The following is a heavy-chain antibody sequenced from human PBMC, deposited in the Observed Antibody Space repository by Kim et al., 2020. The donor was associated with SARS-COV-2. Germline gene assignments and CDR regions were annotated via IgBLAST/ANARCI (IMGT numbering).Heavy chain of an antibody. V-gene: IGHV3-48*03. CDR2: ISSSGSTI. CDR1: GFTFSSYE. Sequence: GGSLRLSCAASGFTFSSYEMNWVRQAPGKGLEWVSYISSSGSTIYYADSVKGRFTISRDNAKNSLYLQMNSLRAEDTAVYYCARGLGSGWYRSPVMDVWGQGTTVTVSS. D-gene: IGHD6-19*01. CDR3: ARGLGSGWYRSPVMDV. J-gene: IGHJ6*02.